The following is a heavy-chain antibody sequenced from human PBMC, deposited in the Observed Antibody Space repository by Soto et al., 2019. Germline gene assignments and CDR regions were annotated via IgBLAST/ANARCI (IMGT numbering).Heavy chain of an antibody. CDR1: GGSFSGYY. D-gene: IGHD1-26*01. Sequence: SETLSLTCAVYGGSFSGYYWSWIRQPPGKGLEWIGEINHSGSTNYNPSLKSRVTISVDTSKNQFSLKLSSVTAADTAVYYCARGPGGTGVLDPWGQGTLVTVAS. J-gene: IGHJ5*02. CDR2: INHSGST. CDR3: ARGPGGTGVLDP. V-gene: IGHV4-34*01.